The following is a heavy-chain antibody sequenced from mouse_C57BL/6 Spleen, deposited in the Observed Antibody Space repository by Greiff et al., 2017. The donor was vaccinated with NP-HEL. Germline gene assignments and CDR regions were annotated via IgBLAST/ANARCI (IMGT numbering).Heavy chain of an antibody. J-gene: IGHJ1*03. D-gene: IGHD2-4*01. CDR2: IYPGSGST. V-gene: IGHV1-55*01. CDR1: GYTFTSYW. CDR3: AREDYVDWYFDV. Sequence: QVQLQQPGAELVKPGASVKMSCKASGYTFTSYWITWVKQRPGQGLEWIGDIYPGSGSTNYNEKFKSKATLTVDTSSSTAYMQLSSLTSEDSAVYYCAREDYVDWYFDVWGTGTTVTVSS.